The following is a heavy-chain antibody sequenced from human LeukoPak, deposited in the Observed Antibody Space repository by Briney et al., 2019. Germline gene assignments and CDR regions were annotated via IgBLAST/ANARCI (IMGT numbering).Heavy chain of an antibody. V-gene: IGHV4-4*07. Sequence: SSETLSLTCTVSGGSISSYYWSWIRQPAGKGLEWIGRIYTSGSTNYNPSLKSRVTMSVDTSKNLFSLKLSSVTAADTAVYYCARDRRITMIVVELGAFDIWGQGTMVTVSS. D-gene: IGHD3-22*01. CDR1: GGSISSYY. CDR3: ARDRRITMIVVELGAFDI. CDR2: IYTSGST. J-gene: IGHJ3*02.